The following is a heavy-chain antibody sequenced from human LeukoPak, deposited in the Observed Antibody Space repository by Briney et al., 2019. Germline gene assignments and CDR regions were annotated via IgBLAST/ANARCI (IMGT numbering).Heavy chain of an antibody. D-gene: IGHD3-22*01. CDR3: AKEVHYYDSSDYFPLGY. J-gene: IGHJ4*02. CDR1: GYTFTDYY. Sequence: ASVKVSCKASGYTFTDYYIHWVRQAPGQGLEWMGWINPNSGGTNYAQKFQGRVTMTRDTSISTAYMELSRLTSDDTAVYYCAKEVHYYDSSDYFPLGYWGQGTLITVSS. CDR2: INPNSGGT. V-gene: IGHV1-2*02.